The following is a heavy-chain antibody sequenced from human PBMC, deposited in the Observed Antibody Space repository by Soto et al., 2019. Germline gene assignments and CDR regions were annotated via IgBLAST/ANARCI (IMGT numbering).Heavy chain of an antibody. CDR3: ASLLNWNGNGMDV. V-gene: IGHV4-31*03. Sequence: QVQLQESGPGLVKPSQTLSLTCTVSGGSISSGGYYWSWTRQHPGKGLEWIGYIYYSGSTYYTPSLKSRVTISVDTSKNQFSLKLSSVTAADTAVYYCASLLNWNGNGMDVWGQGTTVTVSS. CDR2: IYYSGST. CDR1: GGSISSGGYY. J-gene: IGHJ6*02. D-gene: IGHD1-20*01.